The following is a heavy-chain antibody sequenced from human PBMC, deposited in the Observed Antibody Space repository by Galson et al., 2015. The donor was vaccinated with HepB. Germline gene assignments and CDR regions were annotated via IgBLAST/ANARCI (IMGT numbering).Heavy chain of an antibody. J-gene: IGHJ5*02. CDR3: VRDSGKGFDP. CDR2: VSIRSTYK. V-gene: IGHV3-21*01. Sequence: SLRLSCAASGFIFSDYSMNWVRQAPGKGLEWVSLVSIRSTYKYYTDSVKGLFTISRDNAKNSLYLQMNSLRVADTAVYYCVRDSGKGFDPWGQGTLVTVST. CDR1: GFIFSDYS.